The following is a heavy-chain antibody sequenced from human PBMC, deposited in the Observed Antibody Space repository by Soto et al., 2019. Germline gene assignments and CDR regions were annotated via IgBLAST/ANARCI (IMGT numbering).Heavy chain of an antibody. V-gene: IGHV4-59*01. CDR3: ARAKRNYYYGMDV. J-gene: IGHJ6*02. D-gene: IGHD6-25*01. Sequence: ETLSLTCTVSGGSMSSYYWSWIRQPPGKELEWIGYIYYSGSTNYNPSLKSRVTISVDTSKNQFSLKLSSVTTADTAVYYCARAKRNYYYGMDVWGQGTTVTSP. CDR2: IYYSGST. CDR1: GGSMSSYY.